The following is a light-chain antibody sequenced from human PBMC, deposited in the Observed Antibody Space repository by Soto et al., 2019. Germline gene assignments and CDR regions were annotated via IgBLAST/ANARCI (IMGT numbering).Light chain of an antibody. J-gene: IGKJ2*01. CDR2: ATS. Sequence: EIVMTQSPAALSVSPGKRATLSCRASQSVYNSLAWYQQKPGQAPRLLIYATSTRAIGVPARFSGSESGTEFTLTISSLQSEDFAVYYCQQYNNWPLTFGQGTKLEI. CDR1: QSVYNS. CDR3: QQYNNWPLT. V-gene: IGKV3-15*01.